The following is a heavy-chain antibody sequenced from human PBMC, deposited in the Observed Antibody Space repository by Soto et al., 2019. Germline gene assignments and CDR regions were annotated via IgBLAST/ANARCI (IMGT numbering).Heavy chain of an antibody. J-gene: IGHJ4*02. CDR1: GGTFSSYT. D-gene: IGHD5-12*01. V-gene: IGHV1-69*02. Sequence: QVQLVQSGAEVKKPGSSVKVSCKASGGTFSSYTISWVRQAPGQGLEWMGRSIPILGIANYAQKFQGRVTITADKSTSTAYMELSSLRSEDTAVYYCASSLLAIPLVFDYWGQGPLVTVSS. CDR3: ASSLLAIPLVFDY. CDR2: SIPILGIA.